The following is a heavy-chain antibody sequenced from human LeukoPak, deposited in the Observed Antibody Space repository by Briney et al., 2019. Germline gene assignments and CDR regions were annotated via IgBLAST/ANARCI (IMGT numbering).Heavy chain of an antibody. D-gene: IGHD2-15*01. CDR2: INPSGGST. CDR1: GYTFTSYY. Sequence: ASVKVSCKASGYTFTSYYMHWVRQAPGQGLEWMGIINPSGGSTSYAQKFQGRVTMTRDTSTSTVYMELSSLRSEDTAVYYCARVVVVVASRAGLGYRGQGTLVTVSS. J-gene: IGHJ4*02. CDR3: ARVVVVVASRAGLGY. V-gene: IGHV1-46*01.